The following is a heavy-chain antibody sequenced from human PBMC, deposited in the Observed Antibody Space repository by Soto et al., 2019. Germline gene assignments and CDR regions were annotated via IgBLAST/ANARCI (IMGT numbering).Heavy chain of an antibody. V-gene: IGHV3-23*01. CDR2: ISGSGGST. D-gene: IGHD6-13*01. J-gene: IGHJ4*02. CDR3: AKAGLYTSSWLAFAY. Sequence: GGSLRLSCAASGFTFSSYAMSWVRQAPGKGLEWVSAISGSGGSTYYADSVKGRFTISRDNSKNTLYLQMNSLRAEDTAVYYCAKAGLYTSSWLAFAYWGQGTLVTVSS. CDR1: GFTFSSYA.